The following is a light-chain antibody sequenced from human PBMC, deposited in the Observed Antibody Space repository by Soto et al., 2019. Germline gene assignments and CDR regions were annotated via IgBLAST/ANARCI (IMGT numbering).Light chain of an antibody. Sequence: ELVLTQSPGTLSLSPGERATISCRASQSVRSNYLAWYQQKPGQAPRLLIYGESSRATGIPDRFSGSGSGTDFTLTINRLEPEDFAVYYFQQYGPSPRTFGQGTKVEIK. CDR2: GES. J-gene: IGKJ1*01. CDR1: QSVRSNY. V-gene: IGKV3-20*01. CDR3: QQYGPSPRT.